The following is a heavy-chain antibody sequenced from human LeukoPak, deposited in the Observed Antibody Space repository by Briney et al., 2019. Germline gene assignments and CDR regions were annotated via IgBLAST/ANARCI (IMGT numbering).Heavy chain of an antibody. J-gene: IGHJ3*02. V-gene: IGHV1-3*01. D-gene: IGHD3-9*01. CDR3: AREKILRYFDWSIGAFDI. CDR2: INAGNGNT. Sequence: ASVKVSCKASGYTFDTYAIHWVRQAPGQSLEWMGWINAGNGNTEYSQNFRDRVTFTRDTSASTAYMELHSLRSEDTAIYFCAREKILRYFDWSIGAFDIWGQGTMVTVSS. CDR1: GYTFDTYA.